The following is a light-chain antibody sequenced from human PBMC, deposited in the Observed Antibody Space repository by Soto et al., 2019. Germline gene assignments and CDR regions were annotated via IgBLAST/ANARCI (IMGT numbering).Light chain of an antibody. CDR1: QSVGSY. CDR2: NVS. V-gene: IGKV3-11*01. CDR3: QQRSDWPT. J-gene: IGKJ1*01. Sequence: EIVLPPSPATLSFSPAQRATLSGRASQSVGSYLAWYQQKPGQAPRLLINNVSNRATGIPARFSGSGSGTDFTLTISSLEAEDFAVYYCQQRSDWPTFGQGTKVDIK.